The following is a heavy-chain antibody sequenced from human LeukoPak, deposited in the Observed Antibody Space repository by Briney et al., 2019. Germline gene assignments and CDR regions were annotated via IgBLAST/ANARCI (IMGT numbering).Heavy chain of an antibody. CDR1: GFTVSSNY. CDR2: IYSGGST. Sequence: GGSLRLSCAASGFTVSSNYMSWVRQAPGKGLEWVSVIYSGGSTYYADSVKGRFTISRDNSKNTLYLQMNSLRAEDTAVYYCAKLKEDYYDSTLFDYWGQGTLVTVSS. V-gene: IGHV3-53*01. D-gene: IGHD3-22*01. CDR3: AKLKEDYYDSTLFDY. J-gene: IGHJ4*02.